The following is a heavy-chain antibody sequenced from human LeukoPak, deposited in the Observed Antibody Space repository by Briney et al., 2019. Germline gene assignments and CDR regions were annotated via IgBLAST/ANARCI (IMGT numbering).Heavy chain of an antibody. Sequence: ASVKVSCKASGFTFTGYYMHWVRQAPGKGLERMGWINPNSGCTNYAQKFQGRVTMTRDTSISTAYMELSRLRSDDTAVYYCARLPYTMVRGVDDAFDIWGQGTMVTVSS. CDR3: ARLPYTMVRGVDDAFDI. CDR2: INPNSGCT. CDR1: GFTFTGYY. J-gene: IGHJ3*02. V-gene: IGHV1-2*02. D-gene: IGHD3-10*01.